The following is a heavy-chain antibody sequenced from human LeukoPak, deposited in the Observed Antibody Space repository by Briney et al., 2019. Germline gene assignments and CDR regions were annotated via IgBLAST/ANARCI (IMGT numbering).Heavy chain of an antibody. J-gene: IGHJ4*02. D-gene: IGHD3-10*01. CDR1: GSSVSSGSYY. V-gene: IGHV4-61*01. Sequence: SETLSLTCTVSGSSVSSGSYYWSWIRQPPGKGLEWIGYIYYSGSTNYNPSLKSRVTISVDTSKNQFSLKLSSVTAADTAVYYCARGPLWFYFDYWGQGTLVTVSS. CDR2: IYYSGST. CDR3: ARGPLWFYFDY.